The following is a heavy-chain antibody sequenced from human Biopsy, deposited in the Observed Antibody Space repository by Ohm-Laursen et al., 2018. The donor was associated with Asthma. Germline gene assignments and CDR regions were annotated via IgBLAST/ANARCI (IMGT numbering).Heavy chain of an antibody. J-gene: IGHJ6*02. Sequence: SQTLSLTCPVSGGSMTPTSHYWDWIRQAPGKGLEWIGYISYGGKTSYNPSLKNRVTISRDTSKNQFSLRLTSVTAADKAVYFCARRITIFGVVQKDHGMDAWGQGTTVIVSS. D-gene: IGHD3-3*01. V-gene: IGHV4-39*01. CDR2: ISYGGKT. CDR3: ARRITIFGVVQKDHGMDA. CDR1: GGSMTPTSHY.